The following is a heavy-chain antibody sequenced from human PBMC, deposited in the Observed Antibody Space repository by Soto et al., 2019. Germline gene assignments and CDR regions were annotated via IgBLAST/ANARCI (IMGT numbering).Heavy chain of an antibody. CDR2: INPATGAA. D-gene: IGHD3-3*01. CDR1: GYPVTAYY. V-gene: IGHV1-2*02. Sequence: QLHLVQSGAVVKKPGASVTVSCSASGYPVTAYYMHWVRQAPGRGLEWMGGINPATGAAKYTQTFQGRVNMTRDTATSTVFLELGGLTSEDTAVFYFARGGGVGVAGSAAFDMWGQGTLVTVSS. CDR3: ARGGGVGVAGSAAFDM. J-gene: IGHJ3*02.